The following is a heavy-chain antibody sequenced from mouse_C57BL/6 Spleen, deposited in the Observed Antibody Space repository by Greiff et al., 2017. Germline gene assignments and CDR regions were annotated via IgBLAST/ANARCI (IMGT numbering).Heavy chain of an antibody. Sequence: QVQLQQPGAELVKPGASVKMSCKASGYTFTSYWITWVKQRPGQGLEWIGDIYPGSGSTNYNEKFKSKATLTVETASSTAYMQLSSLTSEDSAVYYCARFYYDYDEGYYYSMDYWGQGTSVTVSS. D-gene: IGHD2-4*01. J-gene: IGHJ4*01. CDR1: GYTFTSYW. CDR3: ARFYYDYDEGYYYSMDY. V-gene: IGHV1-55*01. CDR2: IYPGSGST.